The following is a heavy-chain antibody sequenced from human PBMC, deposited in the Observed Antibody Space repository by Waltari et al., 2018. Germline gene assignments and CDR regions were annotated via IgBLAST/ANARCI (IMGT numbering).Heavy chain of an antibody. Sequence: QVQLVQSGAEVKKPGSSVKVSCKASGGTFSSYAISWVRQAPGQGREWMGGIIPIFGTANYSQKFQGRVPITTDESTSTAYMELSSLRSEDTAVYYCALKSSPHRGGFDYWGQGTLVTVSS. CDR2: IIPIFGTA. J-gene: IGHJ4*02. D-gene: IGHD6-13*01. CDR3: ALKSSPHRGGFDY. V-gene: IGHV1-69*05. CDR1: GGTFSSYA.